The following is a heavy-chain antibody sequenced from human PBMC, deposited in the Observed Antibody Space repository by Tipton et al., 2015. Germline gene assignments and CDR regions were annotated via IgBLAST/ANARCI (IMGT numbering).Heavy chain of an antibody. D-gene: IGHD2-21*02. CDR2: IQYSGGT. CDR3: ASPSLPHDRGDYYFQS. Sequence: TLSLTCTVSSDSINKYYWSWIRQPPGKELQWIGYIQYSGGTNYNPSLESRVSMSVDTSKTQFSLEMRSVTATDTAVYYCASPSLPHDRGDYYFQSWGQGSLVTVSS. J-gene: IGHJ4*02. CDR1: SDSINKYY. V-gene: IGHV4-59*01.